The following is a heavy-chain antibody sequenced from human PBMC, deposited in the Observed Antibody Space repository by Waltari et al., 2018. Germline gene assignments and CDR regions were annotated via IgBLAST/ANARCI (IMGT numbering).Heavy chain of an antibody. Sequence: QVQLVESGGGVVQHGMSLRLSCAASGFPFSFYGMHWVRQAPGKGLEWVATIWYDGSNKYYGESVKGRLTVSRDNSKNTLFLQMDSLRAEDTAVYYCARGGPDNQESLDIWGRGTMVTVSS. V-gene: IGHV3-33*01. CDR1: GFPFSFYG. CDR2: IWYDGSNK. CDR3: ARGGPDNQESLDI. J-gene: IGHJ3*02.